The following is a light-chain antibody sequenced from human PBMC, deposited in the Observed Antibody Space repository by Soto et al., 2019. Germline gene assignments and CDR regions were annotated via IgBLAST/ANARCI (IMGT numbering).Light chain of an antibody. V-gene: IGKV1D-8*01. J-gene: IGKJ4*01. CDR1: LGIRSY. CDR2: AAS. CDR3: QQYYSFPLT. Sequence: VIWMTQSPSLLSASTGDRVTISCRMSLGIRSYLALYQQKPGKAPELLIYAASTLQSGVPSRFSGSGSGTDFTLTIRCLQSEDFATYYCQQYYSFPLTFGGGTKVEIK.